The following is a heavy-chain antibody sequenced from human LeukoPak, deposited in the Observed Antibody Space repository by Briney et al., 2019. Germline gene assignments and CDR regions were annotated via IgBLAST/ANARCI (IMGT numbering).Heavy chain of an antibody. D-gene: IGHD5-18*01. CDR3: ARAVDTYTYGYAY. CDR2: ISVGGTKI. V-gene: IGHV3-48*03. J-gene: IGHJ4*02. CDR1: GFTFSSYE. Sequence: GGSLRLSCAASGFTFSSYEMNWVRQAPGKGLEWVSYISVGGTKIYYADSVKGRFTISRDTAKNSLYLQMNSLRDEDTAVYYCARAVDTYTYGYAYWGRGTLVAVSS.